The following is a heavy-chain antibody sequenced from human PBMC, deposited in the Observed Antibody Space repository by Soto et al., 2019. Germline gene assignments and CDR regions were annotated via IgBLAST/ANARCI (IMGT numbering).Heavy chain of an antibody. CDR1: GGTFSSYA. CDR3: ARWLSDAFDI. V-gene: IGHV1-69*13. J-gene: IGHJ3*02. D-gene: IGHD5-12*01. Sequence: SVKVSCKASGGTFSSYAISCVRQAPGQGLEWMGGIIPIFGTANYAQKFQGRVTITADESTSTAYMELSSLRSEDTAVYYCARWLSDAFDIWGQGTMVTVSS. CDR2: IIPIFGTA.